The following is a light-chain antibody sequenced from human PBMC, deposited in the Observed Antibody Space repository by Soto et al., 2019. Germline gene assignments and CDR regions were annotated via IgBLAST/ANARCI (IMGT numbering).Light chain of an antibody. CDR1: QGVGGW. Sequence: HMTQSTSNESAPVGDSINMTCRASQGVGGWLAWYQQKPGKVPKLLIYATSSLQSGVPSRFSGSGSGTDFTLTINILQPEDVAAYYCQKDNSAPLTFGGGTKVDIK. CDR3: QKDNSAPLT. J-gene: IGKJ4*01. CDR2: ATS. V-gene: IGKV1-12*01.